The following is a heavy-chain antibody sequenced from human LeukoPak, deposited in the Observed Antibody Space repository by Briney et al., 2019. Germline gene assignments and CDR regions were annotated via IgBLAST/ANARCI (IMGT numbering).Heavy chain of an antibody. CDR1: GGSISSGYY. D-gene: IGHD2-2*01. Sequence: SETLSLTCSVSGGSISSGYYWGWIRQPPGKGLEWIGSIYHSGSTYYNPSLKSRVTISVDTSKNQFSLKLSSVTAADTAVYYCARHIRGYCSSTSCGLDYWGQGTLVTVSS. CDR2: IYHSGST. CDR3: ARHIRGYCSSTSCGLDY. J-gene: IGHJ4*02. V-gene: IGHV4-38-2*02.